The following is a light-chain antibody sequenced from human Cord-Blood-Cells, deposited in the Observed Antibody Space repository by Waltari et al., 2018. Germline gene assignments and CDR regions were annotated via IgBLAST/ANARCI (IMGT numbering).Light chain of an antibody. CDR2: GAS. Sequence: EIVLTQSPGTLSLSPGERATLSCMASQSVRSSYLAWYQQKPGQAPRILIFGASISATGIPDRFSGGGSLTHFTLTISRLEPEDIAVYYCQQYGSSLITFGQGTRLEIK. V-gene: IGKV3-20*01. J-gene: IGKJ5*01. CDR3: QQYGSSLIT. CDR1: QSVRSSY.